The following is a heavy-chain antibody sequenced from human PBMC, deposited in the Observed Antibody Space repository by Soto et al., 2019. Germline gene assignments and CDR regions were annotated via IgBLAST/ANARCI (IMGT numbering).Heavy chain of an antibody. V-gene: IGHV1-58*01. Sequence: ASVKVSCKASGFTFTSSAVQWVRQARGQRLEWIGWIVVGSGNTNYAQKFQERVTITRDMSTSTAYMELSSLRSEDTAVYYCAADPEFYDSSGYYLHAKFDYWGQGTLVTVSS. J-gene: IGHJ4*02. D-gene: IGHD3-22*01. CDR3: AADPEFYDSSGYYLHAKFDY. CDR1: GFTFTSSA. CDR2: IVVGSGNT.